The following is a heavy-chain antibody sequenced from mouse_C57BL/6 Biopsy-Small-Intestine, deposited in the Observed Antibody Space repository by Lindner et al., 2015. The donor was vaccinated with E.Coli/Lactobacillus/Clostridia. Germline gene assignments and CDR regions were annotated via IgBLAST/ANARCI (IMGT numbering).Heavy chain of an antibody. CDR2: IDPEDGET. J-gene: IGHJ3*01. D-gene: IGHD2-13*01. Sequence: VQLQESGAELVRPGASVKLSCTASGFNIEDSHMLWVKQRPEQGLEWIGWIDPEDGETKFAPKFQDRASITADTSSNTAYLQVSSLTSEDSAIYYCARSGGYGDWTWFAYWGQGTLVTVSA. CDR1: GFNIEDSH. V-gene: IGHV14-2*01. CDR3: ARSGGYGDWTWFAY.